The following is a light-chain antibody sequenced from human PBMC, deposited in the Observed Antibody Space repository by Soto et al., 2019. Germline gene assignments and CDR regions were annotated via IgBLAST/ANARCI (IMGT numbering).Light chain of an antibody. V-gene: IGKV1-39*01. CDR2: AAS. Sequence: DIPMTQSPSSLSASVGDRVTITCRESQSISSYLNWYQQKPGKAPKLLIYAASSLQSGVPSRFSGSGSGTDFTLTISSLQPEDFATYYCQQSYSTLRTFGQGTKLEIK. J-gene: IGKJ2*01. CDR3: QQSYSTLRT. CDR1: QSISSY.